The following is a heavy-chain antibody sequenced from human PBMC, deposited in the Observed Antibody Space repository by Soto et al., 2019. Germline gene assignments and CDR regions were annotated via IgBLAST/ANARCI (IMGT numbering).Heavy chain of an antibody. D-gene: IGHD3-10*01. CDR3: ARGSTIVRGAPSWFDP. CDR2: IIPIAAIA. V-gene: IGHV1-69*02. J-gene: IGHJ5*02. Sequence: VQLVQSGAEVKKPGSSVKVSCKASGGTFSRYTINWVRQAPGQGLEWMGRIIPIAAIANYTQKFQGRVTMTVDKSSTTAYMELSSLRSDDTAVYYCARGSTIVRGAPSWFDPWGQGTLVTVSS. CDR1: GGTFSRYT.